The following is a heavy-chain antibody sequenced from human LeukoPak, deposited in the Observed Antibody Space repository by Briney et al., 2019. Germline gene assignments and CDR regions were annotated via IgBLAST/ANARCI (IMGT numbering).Heavy chain of an antibody. CDR3: ARDFERPDY. V-gene: IGHV1-2*06. J-gene: IGHJ4*02. Sequence: ASVKVSCKASGYTFTDYYIHWVRQAPGQGLEWMGRINPNSGGTNYAQRFQGRVTMTRDTSISTAYMELRRLRSDDTAVYYCARDFERPDYWGQGTLVTVSS. CDR2: INPNSGGT. CDR1: GYTFTDYY.